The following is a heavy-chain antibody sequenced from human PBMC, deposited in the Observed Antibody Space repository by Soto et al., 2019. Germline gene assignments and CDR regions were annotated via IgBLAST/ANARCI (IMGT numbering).Heavy chain of an antibody. V-gene: IGHV4-59*01. J-gene: IGHJ3*02. D-gene: IGHD3-22*01. CDR2: TYYSGST. CDR1: GGSISSYY. Sequence: SETLSLTCTVSGGSISSYYWSWIRQPPGKGLEWIGYTYYSGSTNYNPSLKSRVTISVDTSKNQFSLKLSSVTAADTAVYYCAREGDYYDSSGYGGGAFDIWGQGTMVTVSS. CDR3: AREGDYYDSSGYGGGAFDI.